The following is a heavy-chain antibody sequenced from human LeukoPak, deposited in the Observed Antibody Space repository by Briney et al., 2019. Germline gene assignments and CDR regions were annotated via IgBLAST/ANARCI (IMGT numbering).Heavy chain of an antibody. Sequence: SETLSLTCTVSGYSISTAYYWGWIRQPPGKGLEWIGSIYRTGNTNYNPSLRSRVALSVDTSKNHFSLILTSVTAADTAVYYCASRIISNPWWSQGLLVTVSS. J-gene: IGHJ4*02. CDR3: ASRIISNPW. CDR1: GYSISTAYY. V-gene: IGHV4-38-2*02. D-gene: IGHD3-3*02. CDR2: IYRTGNT.